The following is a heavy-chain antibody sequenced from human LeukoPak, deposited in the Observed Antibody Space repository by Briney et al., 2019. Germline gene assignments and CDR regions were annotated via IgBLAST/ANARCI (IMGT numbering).Heavy chain of an antibody. J-gene: IGHJ4*02. CDR2: INGDGSTI. CDR3: ARAGNFRFDY. CDR1: GFTFSSSW. Sequence: PGGSLRLSCAASGFTFSSSWLHWVRQPPGEGPVWVSRINGDGSTINCADSVKGRFTISRDNAKNTMCLQMNSLRPEDTAVYYCARAGNFRFDYWGQGTLVTVSS. V-gene: IGHV3-74*01. D-gene: IGHD1-14*01.